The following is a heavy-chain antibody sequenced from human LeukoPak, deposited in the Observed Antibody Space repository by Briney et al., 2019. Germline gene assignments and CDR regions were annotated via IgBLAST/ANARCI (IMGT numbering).Heavy chain of an antibody. CDR3: ARGGYSGYAFDY. V-gene: IGHV3-30*02. CDR2: IRYDGSNK. CDR1: GFTFSSYG. D-gene: IGHD5-12*01. Sequence: GGSLRLSCAASGFTFSSYGMHWVRQAPGKGLEWVAFIRYDGSNKYYADSVKGRFTISRDSAKNSLYLQMNSLRAEDTAVYYCARGGYSGYAFDYWGQGTLVTVSS. J-gene: IGHJ4*02.